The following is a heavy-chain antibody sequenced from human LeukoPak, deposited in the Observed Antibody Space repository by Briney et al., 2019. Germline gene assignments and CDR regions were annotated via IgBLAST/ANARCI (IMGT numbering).Heavy chain of an antibody. D-gene: IGHD1-26*01. CDR1: GFTFSSYA. V-gene: IGHV3-23*01. J-gene: IGHJ4*02. Sequence: PGGSLRLSCAASGFTFSSYAMNWVRQAPGKGLEWVSGISGSDDKTHYADSVKGRFTISRDNSENTVHLQMNSLRAEDTAVYYCAKVFSGSSFAPFYYWGQGTLVTVSS. CDR3: AKVFSGSSFAPFYY. CDR2: ISGSDDKT.